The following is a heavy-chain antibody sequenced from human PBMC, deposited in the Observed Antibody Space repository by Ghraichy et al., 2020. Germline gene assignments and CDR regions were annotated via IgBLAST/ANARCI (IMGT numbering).Heavy chain of an antibody. Sequence: GSLRLSCAASGFTFSSYAMSWVRQAPGKGLEWVSAISGSGGSTFYADSVKGRFTISRDNSKNTLYLQMNSLRAEDTAVYYCAKTGGSGSYYSGYFDYWGQGTLVTVSS. CDR3: AKTGGSGSYYSGYFDY. J-gene: IGHJ4*02. CDR2: ISGSGGST. V-gene: IGHV3-23*01. D-gene: IGHD3-10*01. CDR1: GFTFSSYA.